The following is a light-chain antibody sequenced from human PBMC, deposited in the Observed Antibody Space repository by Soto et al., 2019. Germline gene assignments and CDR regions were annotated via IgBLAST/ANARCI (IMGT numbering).Light chain of an antibody. Sequence: QSALTQPTSVSGSPGQSITISCTGTSSDVGGYNYVSWYQQHPGKAPKLMIYDVSNRPSGVSNRFSGSKSGNTASLTISGLQAEDEADYYCSSYTRSSLYVFGTGNKLTVL. V-gene: IGLV2-14*01. CDR2: DVS. CDR3: SSYTRSSLYV. J-gene: IGLJ1*01. CDR1: SSDVGGYNY.